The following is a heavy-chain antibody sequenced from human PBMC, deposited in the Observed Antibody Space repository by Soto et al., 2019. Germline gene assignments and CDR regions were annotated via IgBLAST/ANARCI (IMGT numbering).Heavy chain of an antibody. CDR3: ARSQGSSTSLEIYYYYCYGMDV. V-gene: IGHV1-69*01. J-gene: IGHJ6*02. Sequence: QVQLVQSGAEVKKPGSSVKVSCKASGGTFSSYAISWVRQAPGQGLEWMGGIIPISGTANYAQKFQGRDTITADESTSTAYMELSSLRSEDTAVYYCARSQGSSTSLEIYYYYCYGMDVWGQGTTVTVSS. CDR1: GGTFSSYA. CDR2: IIPISGTA. D-gene: IGHD2-2*01.